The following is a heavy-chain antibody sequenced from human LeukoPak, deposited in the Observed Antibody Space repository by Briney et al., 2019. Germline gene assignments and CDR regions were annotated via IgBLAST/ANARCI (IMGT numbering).Heavy chain of an antibody. CDR2: ISGSGGST. CDR1: GFTFSSYA. D-gene: IGHD6-13*01. Sequence: GGSLRLSCAASGFTFSSYAMSWVRQAPGKGLEWVSAISGSGGSTYYADSVKGRFAISRDNSKNTLYLQMNSLRAEDTAVYYCAKDRDSSSWRYYFDYWGQGTLVTVSS. J-gene: IGHJ4*02. V-gene: IGHV3-23*01. CDR3: AKDRDSSSWRYYFDY.